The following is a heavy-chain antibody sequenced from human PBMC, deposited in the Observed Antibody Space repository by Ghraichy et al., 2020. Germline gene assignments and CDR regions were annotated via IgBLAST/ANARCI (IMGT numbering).Heavy chain of an antibody. Sequence: SETLSLTCTVSGGSISNYYWSWIRQPPGKGLEWIGYIYYSGSTNYNPSLKSRVTIAVDTSKNQFSLKLISVTAADTAVYFCARSRRWGGHNFDYWGQGTLVTVSS. CDR1: GGSISNYY. J-gene: IGHJ4*02. CDR3: ARSRRWGGHNFDY. CDR2: IYYSGST. V-gene: IGHV4-59*08. D-gene: IGHD1-26*01.